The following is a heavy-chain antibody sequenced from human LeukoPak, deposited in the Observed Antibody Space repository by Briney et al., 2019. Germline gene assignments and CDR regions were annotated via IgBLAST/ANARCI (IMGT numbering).Heavy chain of an antibody. V-gene: IGHV4-59*08. Sequence: SETLSLTCTVSGGSISSYYWSWIRQPPGKELEWIGYIYYSGSTNYNPSLKSRVTISVDTSKNQFSLKLSSVTAADTAVYYCARHPARGLEGFGFDYWGQGILVTVSS. D-gene: IGHD3-10*01. CDR3: ARHPARGLEGFGFDY. CDR2: IYYSGST. J-gene: IGHJ4*02. CDR1: GGSISSYY.